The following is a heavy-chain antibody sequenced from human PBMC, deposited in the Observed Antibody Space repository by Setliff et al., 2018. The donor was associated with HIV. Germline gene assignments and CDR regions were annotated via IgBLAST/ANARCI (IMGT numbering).Heavy chain of an antibody. D-gene: IGHD4-4*01. V-gene: IGHV1-46*01. CDR3: ARDSGDDYSDYYYYGMDV. J-gene: IGHJ6*02. CDR2: INPSGGST. CDR1: GYTFTSYY. Sequence: ASVKVSCKASGYTFTSYYIHWVRQAPGQGLEWMGRINPSGGSTSYAQKVQGRVTMTTDTSTSTAYMELSSLRSEDTALYYCARDSGDDYSDYYYYGMDVWGQGTTVTVSS.